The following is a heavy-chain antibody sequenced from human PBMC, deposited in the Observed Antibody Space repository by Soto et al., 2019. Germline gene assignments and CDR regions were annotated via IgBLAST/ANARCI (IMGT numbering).Heavy chain of an antibody. CDR2: IWYDGSNK. CDR3: ARGWELHKGLFDY. J-gene: IGHJ4*02. D-gene: IGHD1-26*01. Sequence: GGSLRLSCAASGFTFSSYGMHWVRQAPGKGLEWVAVIWYDGSNKYYADSVKGRFTISRDNSKNTLYLQMNSLRAEDTAVYYCARGWELHKGLFDYWGQGTLVTVSS. V-gene: IGHV3-33*01. CDR1: GFTFSSYG.